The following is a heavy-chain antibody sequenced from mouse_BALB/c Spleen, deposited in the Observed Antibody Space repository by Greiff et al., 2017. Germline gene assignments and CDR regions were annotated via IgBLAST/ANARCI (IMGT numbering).Heavy chain of an antibody. Sequence: EVHLQQSGPELVKPGASVKISCKASGYSFTGYFMNWVMQSHGKSLEWIGRINPYNGDTFYNQKFKGKATLTVDKSSSTAHMELRSLASEDSAVYYCARGGLLQYYFDYWGQGTTLTVSS. CDR2: INPYNGDT. CDR3: ARGGLLQYYFDY. CDR1: GYSFTGYF. J-gene: IGHJ2*01. V-gene: IGHV1-20*02. D-gene: IGHD2-3*01.